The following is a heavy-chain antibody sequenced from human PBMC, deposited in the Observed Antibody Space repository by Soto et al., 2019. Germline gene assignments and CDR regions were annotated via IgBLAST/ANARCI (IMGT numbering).Heavy chain of an antibody. CDR3: ARLGLGPLGYCSSTSCPWYYYYYMDA. J-gene: IGHJ6*03. CDR1: GGSFSGYY. Sequence: QVQLQQWGAGLLKPSETLSLTCAVYGGSFSGYYWSWIRQPPGKGLEWIGEINHSGSTNYNPSLTSRVTLSVDTSKDQFSLKRSSVTAADTAVYYYARLGLGPLGYCSSTSCPWYYYYYMDAWGKGTTVTVFS. CDR2: INHSGST. D-gene: IGHD2-2*01. V-gene: IGHV4-34*01.